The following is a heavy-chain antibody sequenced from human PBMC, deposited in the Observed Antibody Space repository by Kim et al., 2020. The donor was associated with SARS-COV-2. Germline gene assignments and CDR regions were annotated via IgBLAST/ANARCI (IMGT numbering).Heavy chain of an antibody. CDR2: INHSGST. D-gene: IGHD6-13*01. CDR3: ARGRRSSSCLDY. CDR1: GGSFSGYY. V-gene: IGHV4-34*01. J-gene: IGHJ4*02. Sequence: SETLSLTCAVYGGSFSGYYWSWIRQPPGKGLEWIGEINHSGSTNYNPSLKSRVTISVDTSKNQFSLKLSSVTAADTAVYYCARGRRSSSCLDYWGQGTLV.